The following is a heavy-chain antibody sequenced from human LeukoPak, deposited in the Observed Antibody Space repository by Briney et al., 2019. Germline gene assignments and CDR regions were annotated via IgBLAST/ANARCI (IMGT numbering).Heavy chain of an antibody. CDR2: ISSSSSYI. D-gene: IGHD2-15*01. CDR3: AREQDCSGGSCYSSGFDY. V-gene: IGHV3-21*01. J-gene: IGHJ4*02. CDR1: GFTFSSYS. Sequence: GGSLTLSCAASGFTFSSYSMNWVRQAPGKGLEWVSSISSSSSYIYYADSVKGRFTISRDNAKNSLYLQMNSLRAEDTAVYYCAREQDCSGGSCYSSGFDYWGQGTLVTVSS.